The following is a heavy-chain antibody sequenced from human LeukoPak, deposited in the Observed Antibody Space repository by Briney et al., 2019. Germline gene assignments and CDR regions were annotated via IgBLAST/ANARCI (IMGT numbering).Heavy chain of an antibody. CDR1: GFTFSSAW. D-gene: IGHD2-2*01. V-gene: IGHV3-15*01. Sequence: GGSLRLSCAASGFTFSSAWMTWVRQDPGKGLEWVGHIKNKTNGGTTDYAAPVKGRFIISRDDSKNTLYLQMNSLRTEDTAVYYCARGFCSSTNCYQGPFDFWGQGTLVTVSS. CDR3: ARGFCSSTNCYQGPFDF. CDR2: IKNKTNGGTT. J-gene: IGHJ4*02.